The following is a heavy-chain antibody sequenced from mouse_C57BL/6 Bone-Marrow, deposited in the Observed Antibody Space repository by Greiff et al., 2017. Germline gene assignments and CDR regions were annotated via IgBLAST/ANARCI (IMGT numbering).Heavy chain of an antibody. CDR2: IHPNSGSN. CDR1: GYTFTSYW. V-gene: IGHV1-64*01. D-gene: IGHD3-2*02. Sequence: VQLQQPGAELVKPGASVKLSCKASGYTFTSYWMHWVKQRPGQGLEWIGMIHPNSGSNNYNEKFKSNATLTVDKSSSTAYMQLSSLTSEDSAVYYCARSAQATSVYYFDYWGQGTTLTVSS. CDR3: ARSAQATSVYYFDY. J-gene: IGHJ2*01.